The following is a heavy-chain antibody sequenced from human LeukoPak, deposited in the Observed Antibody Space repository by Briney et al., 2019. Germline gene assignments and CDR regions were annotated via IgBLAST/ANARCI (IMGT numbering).Heavy chain of an antibody. CDR2: ISGSGGST. J-gene: IGHJ1*01. D-gene: IGHD2-2*01. Sequence: GGSLRLSCAASGFTFSSYAMSWVRQAPGKGLEWVSAISGSGGSTYYADSVKGRFTISRDNSKNTLYLQMNSLRAEDTAVYYCAKEPLYCSSTSCRGYFQHWGQGTLVTVSS. V-gene: IGHV3-23*01. CDR1: GFTFSSYA. CDR3: AKEPLYCSSTSCRGYFQH.